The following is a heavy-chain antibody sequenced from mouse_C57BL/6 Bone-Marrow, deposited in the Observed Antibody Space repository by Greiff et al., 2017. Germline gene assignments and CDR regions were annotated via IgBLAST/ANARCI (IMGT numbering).Heavy chain of an antibody. V-gene: IGHV2-2*01. Sequence: VHLVESGPGLVQPSQSLSITCTVSGSSLTSYGVHWVRQSPGKGLEWLGVIWSGGSTDSNAAFISRLSISKDNSKSQVFFKMNSLQADDTAIYYCARPPSRDYAMDYWGQGTSVTVSS. CDR1: GSSLTSYG. CDR2: IWSGGST. J-gene: IGHJ4*01. CDR3: ARPPSRDYAMDY.